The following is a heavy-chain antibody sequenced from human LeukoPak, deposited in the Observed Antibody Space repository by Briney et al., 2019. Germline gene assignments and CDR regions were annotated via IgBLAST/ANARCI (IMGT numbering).Heavy chain of an antibody. CDR3: ARDNIAGAAPSDY. Sequence: SETLSPTCAVSGYSISSGYYWGWIRQPPGKGLEWIGSIYHSGSTYYNPSLKSRVTISVDTSKNQFSLKLSSVTAADTAVYYCARDNIAGAAPSDYWGQGTLVTVSS. CDR2: IYHSGST. D-gene: IGHD6-13*01. J-gene: IGHJ4*02. CDR1: GYSISSGYY. V-gene: IGHV4-38-2*02.